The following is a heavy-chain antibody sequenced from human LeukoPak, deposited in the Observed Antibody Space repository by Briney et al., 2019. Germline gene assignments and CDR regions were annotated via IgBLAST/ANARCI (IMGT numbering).Heavy chain of an antibody. CDR1: GGSISSGGFY. Sequence: NPSQTLSLTRTVSGGSISSGGFYWTWIRQHPGKGLEWIGYIYFSGSTYYNPSLKNRVTMSVDTSKNQFSLKLSSVTAADTAVYYCAREWVAPPRGYYYYMDVWGKGTTVTVSS. V-gene: IGHV4-31*03. J-gene: IGHJ6*03. D-gene: IGHD5-12*01. CDR2: IYFSGST. CDR3: AREWVAPPRGYYYYMDV.